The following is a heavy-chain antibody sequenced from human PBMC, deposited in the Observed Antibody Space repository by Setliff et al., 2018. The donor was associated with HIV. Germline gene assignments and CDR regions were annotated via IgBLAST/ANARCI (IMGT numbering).Heavy chain of an antibody. D-gene: IGHD1-7*01. CDR3: ARGRNRNYVVYGMDV. Sequence: ASVKVSCKASGYTFRRFGITWVRQAPGQGLEWMGWISASNGDTNYAQKFQGRVTMTTDTSTSTAYMELRSLRSDDTAVYYCARGRNRNYVVYGMDVWGQGTAVTVSS. CDR1: GYTFRRFG. CDR2: ISASNGDT. J-gene: IGHJ6*02. V-gene: IGHV1-18*04.